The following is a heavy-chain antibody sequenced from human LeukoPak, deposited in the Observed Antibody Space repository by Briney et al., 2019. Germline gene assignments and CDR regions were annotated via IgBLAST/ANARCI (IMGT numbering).Heavy chain of an antibody. V-gene: IGHV3-21*01. CDR3: ARDDYGDYTAWGY. D-gene: IGHD4-17*01. Sequence: GGSLRLSCAASGFTFSTYTMNWVRQAPGKGLEWVSSISSSSSYIYYADSVKGRFTISRDNAKNSLYLQMNSLRAEDTAVYYCARDDYGDYTAWGYWGQGTLVTVSS. J-gene: IGHJ4*02. CDR1: GFTFSTYT. CDR2: ISSSSSYI.